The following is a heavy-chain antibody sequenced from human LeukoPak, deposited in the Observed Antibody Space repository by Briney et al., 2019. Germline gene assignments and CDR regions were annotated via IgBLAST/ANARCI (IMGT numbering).Heavy chain of an antibody. J-gene: IGHJ4*02. CDR3: ATNRDGYTYYFDY. CDR2: ISSSSSYI. D-gene: IGHD5-24*01. Sequence: GGSLRLSCAASGFTFSSYSMNWVRQAPGKGLEWVSSISSSSSYIYYADSVKGRFTISRDNAKNSLYLQMNSLRAEDTAVYYCATNRDGYTYYFDYWGQGTLVTVSS. CDR1: GFTFSSYS. V-gene: IGHV3-21*01.